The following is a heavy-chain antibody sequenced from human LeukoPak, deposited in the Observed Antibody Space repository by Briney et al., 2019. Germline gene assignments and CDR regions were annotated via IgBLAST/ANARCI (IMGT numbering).Heavy chain of an antibody. V-gene: IGHV3-74*01. J-gene: IGHJ4*02. Sequence: GSLRLSCAASGFTFSNYWMHWVRQAPGKGLVWVSRISSDGSSTSYADSVKGRFTISRDNAKNSLYLQMSSLKTEDTAVYYCARDRIAVAGTLWGQGTLVTVSS. CDR2: ISSDGSST. CDR1: GFTFSNYW. D-gene: IGHD6-19*01. CDR3: ARDRIAVAGTL.